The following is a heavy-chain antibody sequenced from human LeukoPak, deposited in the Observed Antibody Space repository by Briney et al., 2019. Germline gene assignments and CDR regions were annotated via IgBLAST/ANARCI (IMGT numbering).Heavy chain of an antibody. CDR1: GFTFSNYW. Sequence: GGSLRLSCVASGFTFSNYWMNWVRQAPGKGLEWVANIKEDGSDKYYVDSLKGRFTISRDNAKNSLYLQMNSLRDEDTAVYYCARAGLYGIYYFDYWGQGTLVTVSS. CDR3: ARAGLYGIYYFDY. J-gene: IGHJ4*02. CDR2: IKEDGSDK. V-gene: IGHV3-7*02. D-gene: IGHD3-10*01.